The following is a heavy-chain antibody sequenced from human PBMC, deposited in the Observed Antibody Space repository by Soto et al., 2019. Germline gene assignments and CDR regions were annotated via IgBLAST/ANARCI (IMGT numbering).Heavy chain of an antibody. CDR3: ARQVVAYCSGCSCYSPKRHWFDP. V-gene: IGHV4-39*01. CDR1: GGSISSSSYY. Sequence: QLQLQESGPGLVKPSETLSLTCTVSGGSISSSSYYWGWIRQPPGKGLEWIGSIYYSGSTYYNPSLKSRVTISVDTSKNQFSLKLSSVTAADTAVYYCARQVVAYCSGCSCYSPKRHWFDPWGQGTLVTVSS. J-gene: IGHJ5*02. D-gene: IGHD2-15*01. CDR2: IYYSGST.